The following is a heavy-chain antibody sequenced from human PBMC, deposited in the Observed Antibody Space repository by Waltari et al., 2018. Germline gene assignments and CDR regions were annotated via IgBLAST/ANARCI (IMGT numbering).Heavy chain of an antibody. Sequence: QVHPVQSGAEVTKPGASVRGYCQTSGYPFSAFYLYWVRQAPGQGLEWMGWINPKSGATNPAQKFQGRVTLTRDTSTSTVYMELRGLTSDDTAIYYCARDLFPNFWSGYGFDIWGQGTKVTVSS. CDR1: GYPFSAFY. CDR3: ARDLFPNFWSGYGFDI. J-gene: IGHJ3*02. CDR2: INPKSGAT. D-gene: IGHD3-3*01. V-gene: IGHV1-2*02.